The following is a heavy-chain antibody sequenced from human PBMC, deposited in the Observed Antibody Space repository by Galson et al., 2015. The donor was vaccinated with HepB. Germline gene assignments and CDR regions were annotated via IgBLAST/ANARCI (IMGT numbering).Heavy chain of an antibody. CDR2: IRYDGSNK. V-gene: IGHV3-30*02. Sequence: SLRLSCAASGFTFSSYGMHWVRQAPGKGLEWVAFIRYDGSNKYYADSVKGRFTISRDNSKNTLYLQMNSLRAEDTAVYYCAKDHYYYGSGSYCYFDYWGQGTLVTVSS. CDR3: AKDHYYYGSGSYCYFDY. D-gene: IGHD3-10*01. CDR1: GFTFSSYG. J-gene: IGHJ4*02.